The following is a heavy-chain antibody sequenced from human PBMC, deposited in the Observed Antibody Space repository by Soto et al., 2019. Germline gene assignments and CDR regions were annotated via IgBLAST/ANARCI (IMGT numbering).Heavy chain of an antibody. CDR3: AESYYPILTGHLAFDI. CDR1: GGSISSGGYS. J-gene: IGHJ3*02. Sequence: SETLSLTCAVSGGSISSGGYSWRWIRQPPGKGLEWLGCIYYSGSTYYNPSLKSRVTMSVDTPKTQFSLDLGSVTAADTAVYFCAESYYPILTGHLAFDIWGHGTMVTVSS. CDR2: IYYSGST. D-gene: IGHD3-9*01. V-gene: IGHV4-61*08.